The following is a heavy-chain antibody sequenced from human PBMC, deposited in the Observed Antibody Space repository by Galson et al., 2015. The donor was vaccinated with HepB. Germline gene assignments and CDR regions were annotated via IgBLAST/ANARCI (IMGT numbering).Heavy chain of an antibody. J-gene: IGHJ4*02. CDR2: ISYDGRDK. D-gene: IGHD5-12*01. V-gene: IGHV3-30*18. CDR1: GFTFSNYG. CDR3: AKEVTPRVASYIDD. Sequence: SLRLSCAASGFTFSNYGMHWVRQAPGKGLEWVAIISYDGRDKYYADSVKDRFTISRDNSKNTLYLQMNSLRAEDTAVYYCAKEVTPRVASYIDDWGQGTLVTVSS.